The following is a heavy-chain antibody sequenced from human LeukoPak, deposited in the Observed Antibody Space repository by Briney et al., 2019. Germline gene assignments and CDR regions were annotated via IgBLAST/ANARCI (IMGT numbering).Heavy chain of an antibody. CDR1: GYTFTGYY. D-gene: IGHD6-19*01. J-gene: IGHJ6*03. V-gene: IGHV1-2*02. CDR2: FNPNSGGT. CDR3: ARDGLEGVSGWYFSDYYYYYYMDV. Sequence: GASVKVSCKASGYTFTGYYMHWVRQAPGQGLEWMGWFNPNSGGTNYAQKFQGRVTMTRDTSISTAYMELSRLRSDDTAVYYCARDGLEGVSGWYFSDYYYYYYMDVWGKGTTVTVSS.